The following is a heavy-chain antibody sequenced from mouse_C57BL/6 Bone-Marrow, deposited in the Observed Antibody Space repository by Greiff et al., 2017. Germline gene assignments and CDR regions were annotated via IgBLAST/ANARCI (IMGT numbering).Heavy chain of an antibody. CDR1: GYSFTSYY. D-gene: IGHD1-1*01. CDR2: IYPGSGNT. Sequence: VQLQQSGPELVKPGASVKISCKASGYSFTSYYIHWVKQRPGQGLEWIGWIYPGSGNTKYNEKFKGKATLTADTSSSTAYMQLSSLTSEDSAVYYCARSRGGGTFDYWGQGTTLTVSS. V-gene: IGHV1-66*01. J-gene: IGHJ2*01. CDR3: ARSRGGGTFDY.